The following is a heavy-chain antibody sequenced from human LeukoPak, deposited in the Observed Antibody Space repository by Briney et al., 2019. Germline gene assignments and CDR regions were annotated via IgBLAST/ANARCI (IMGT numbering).Heavy chain of an antibody. Sequence: ASVKVSCKASGYRFSDSYIHWVRQAPGHGFEWMGWINPSSGDTKYARMFQGRVTMTTGAAISTAYMELSGLTSADTVIYFCVTAYDQWGQGTLVTVSS. V-gene: IGHV1-2*02. CDR3: VTAYDQ. J-gene: IGHJ5*02. CDR1: GYRFSDSY. CDR2: INPSSGDT.